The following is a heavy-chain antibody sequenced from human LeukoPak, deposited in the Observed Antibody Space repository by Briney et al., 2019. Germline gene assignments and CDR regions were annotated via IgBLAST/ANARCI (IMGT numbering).Heavy chain of an antibody. V-gene: IGHV4-30-2*01. CDR2: IYHSGST. J-gene: IGHJ3*02. D-gene: IGHD3-10*01. CDR3: ASLITMVRGVMPFAFGI. Sequence: PSETLSLTCAVSGGSISSGGYSWSWIRQPPGKGLEWIGYIYHSGSTYYNPSLKSRVTISVDRSKNQFSLKLSSVTAADTAVYYCASLITMVRGVMPFAFGIWGQGTMVTVSS. CDR1: GGSISSGGYS.